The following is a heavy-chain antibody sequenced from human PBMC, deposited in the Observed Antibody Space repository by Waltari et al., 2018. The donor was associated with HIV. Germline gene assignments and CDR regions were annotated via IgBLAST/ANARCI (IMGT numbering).Heavy chain of an antibody. CDR1: GFSLSNDRMG. CDR2: IFSSDEK. V-gene: IGHV2-26*01. Sequence: QVTLKESGPVLVKPTETLTLTCTVYGFSLSNDRMGVSWIRQPPGKALEWLAHIFSSDEKSYSTSLKSRLTISKDTSKSQVVLTMTNMDRVDTATYYCARIRDGIRVYGSGYYFDYWGQGTLVTVSS. CDR3: ARIRDGIRVYGSGYYFDY. D-gene: IGHD3-10*01. J-gene: IGHJ4*02.